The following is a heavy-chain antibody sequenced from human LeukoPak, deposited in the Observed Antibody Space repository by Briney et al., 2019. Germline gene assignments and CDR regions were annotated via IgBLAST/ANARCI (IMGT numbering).Heavy chain of an antibody. CDR3: AKRRQSGIGSLYYFDS. Sequence: GGSLRLSCAASGFTFNNYAMSWVRQAAGMRLEWVSAISTSGDSTYYTDSVEGRFTISRDNSKNTLYLQMNSLAAEDTAIYFCAKRRQSGIGSLYYFDSWGQGTLVTVSS. J-gene: IGHJ4*02. D-gene: IGHD1-14*01. CDR1: GFTFNNYA. V-gene: IGHV3-23*01. CDR2: ISTSGDST.